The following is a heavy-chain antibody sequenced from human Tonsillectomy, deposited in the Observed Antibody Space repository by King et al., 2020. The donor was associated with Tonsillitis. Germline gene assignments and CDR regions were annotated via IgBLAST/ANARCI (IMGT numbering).Heavy chain of an antibody. Sequence: QVQLVQSGAEVKKPGASVKVSCKASGYTFPNYGIIWVRQAPGQGLEWVGWISTYNGDTNYTQNLQARVTMTTDTSTSTAYLELRSLRSDDTAIYYCARDTNAYGDYGYFDYWGQGTLVTVSS. CDR1: GYTFPNYG. CDR2: ISTYNGDT. V-gene: IGHV1-18*01. J-gene: IGHJ4*02. D-gene: IGHD4-17*01. CDR3: ARDTNAYGDYGYFDY.